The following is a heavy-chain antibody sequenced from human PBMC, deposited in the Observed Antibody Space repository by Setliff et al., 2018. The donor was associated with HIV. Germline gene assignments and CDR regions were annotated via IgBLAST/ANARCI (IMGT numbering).Heavy chain of an antibody. D-gene: IGHD3-10*01. V-gene: IGHV4-34*01. CDR3: ARDRYYGSGSYYPMSFDP. CDR1: GASFSGYY. CDR2: INHSGST. Sequence: SETLSLTCAVYGASFSGYYWSWVRQPPGKGLEWIGEINHSGSTNYNPSLKSRVTISVDTSKNQFPLKLSSVTAADTAVYYCARDRYYGSGSYYPMSFDPWGQGTLVTVSS. J-gene: IGHJ5*02.